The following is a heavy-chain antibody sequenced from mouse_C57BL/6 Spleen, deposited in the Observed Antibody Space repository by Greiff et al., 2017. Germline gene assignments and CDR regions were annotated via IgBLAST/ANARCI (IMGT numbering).Heavy chain of an antibody. D-gene: IGHD1-1*01. CDR1: GFTFSSYT. V-gene: IGHV5-9*01. CDR3: ARGITTVVDAMDY. CDR2: ISGGGGNT. J-gene: IGHJ4*01. Sequence: DVKLVESGGGLVKPGGSLKLSCAASGFTFSSYTMSWVRQTPEKRLEWVATISGGGGNTYYPDSVKGRFTISRANAKNTLYLQMSSLRSEDTALYYCARGITTVVDAMDYWGQGTSVTVSS.